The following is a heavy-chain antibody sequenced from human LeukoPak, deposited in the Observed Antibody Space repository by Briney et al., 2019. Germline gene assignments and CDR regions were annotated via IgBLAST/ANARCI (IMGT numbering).Heavy chain of an antibody. CDR3: ARVVGGGSSGP. Sequence: GGSLRLSCAASGFTFSSYWMYWVRQAPGQGLEWVSVINNNGSMTNYADSVKGRFTISRDNAKNTVYMQMNSLRAEDTAVYYCARVVGGGSSGPWGQGTLVTVSS. D-gene: IGHD2-15*01. CDR1: GFTFSSYW. J-gene: IGHJ5*02. CDR2: INNNGSMT. V-gene: IGHV3-74*01.